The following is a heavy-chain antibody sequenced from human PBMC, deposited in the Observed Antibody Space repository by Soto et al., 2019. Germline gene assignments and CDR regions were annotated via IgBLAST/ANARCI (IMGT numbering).Heavy chain of an antibody. CDR2: IYYSGST. CDR1: GGSISSGGYY. Sequence: SETLSLTCTVSGGSISSGGYYWSWIRQHPGKGLEWIGYIYYSGSTYYNQSLKSRVTISVDTSKNQFSLKLGSVTAADTAVYYCARSEAITMIVVVTPGWFDPWGQGTLVTVSS. V-gene: IGHV4-31*03. J-gene: IGHJ5*02. CDR3: ARSEAITMIVVVTPGWFDP. D-gene: IGHD3-22*01.